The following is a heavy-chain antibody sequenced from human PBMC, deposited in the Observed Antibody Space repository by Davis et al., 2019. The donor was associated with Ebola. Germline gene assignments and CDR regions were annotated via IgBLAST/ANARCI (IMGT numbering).Heavy chain of an antibody. CDR3: ARGSHRLLAVAGYYFDY. Sequence: SLKISCAASGFTFSSYAMHWVRQAPGKGLEWVAVISYDGSNKYYADSVKGRFTISRDNSKNTLYLQMNSLRAEDTAVYYCARGSHRLLAVAGYYFDYWGQGTLVTVSS. V-gene: IGHV3-30-3*01. CDR2: ISYDGSNK. CDR1: GFTFSSYA. J-gene: IGHJ4*02. D-gene: IGHD6-19*01.